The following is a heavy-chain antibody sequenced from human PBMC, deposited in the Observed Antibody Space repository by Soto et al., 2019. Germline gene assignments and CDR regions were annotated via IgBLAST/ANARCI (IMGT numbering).Heavy chain of an antibody. D-gene: IGHD2-2*01. V-gene: IGHV4-38-2*01. Sequence: SETLSLTCAVSGYSFSSGYYWGWIRQPPGKGLEWIGSIYHSGSTYYNPSLKSRVTISVDTSKSQFSLKLSSVTAADTAVDYWARVRCSNTSCSMHYYYGMDVWGQGTTVT. J-gene: IGHJ6*02. CDR1: GYSFSSGYY. CDR3: ARVRCSNTSCSMHYYYGMDV. CDR2: IYHSGST.